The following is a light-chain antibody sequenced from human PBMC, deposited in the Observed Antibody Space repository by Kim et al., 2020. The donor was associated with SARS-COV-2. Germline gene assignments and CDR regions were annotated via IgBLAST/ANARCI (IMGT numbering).Light chain of an antibody. CDR2: GAS. J-gene: IGKJ4*01. V-gene: IGKV1-9*01. Sequence: DIQLTQSPSFLSASVGDRVTITYRASQGISSYLAWYQQKPGKAPKLLIYGASTLQSGVPSRFSGSGSATEFTLTISSLQPEDFATYYCQQLYSYPFTFGGGTKLEI. CDR1: QGISSY. CDR3: QQLYSYPFT.